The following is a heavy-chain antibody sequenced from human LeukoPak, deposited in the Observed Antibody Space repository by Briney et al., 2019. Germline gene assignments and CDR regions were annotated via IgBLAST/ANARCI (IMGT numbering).Heavy chain of an antibody. J-gene: IGHJ3*02. V-gene: IGHV3-9*03. Sequence: GGSLRLSCAASGFTFHDYAMHWVRQVPGKGLEWVSGITWNSGSVLYADSVRGRFTISRDNAKNSLYLQMNSLRPEDMAFYYCAKGLGVASLIVDALDMWGQGTVVTV. CDR1: GFTFHDYA. CDR2: ITWNSGSV. CDR3: AKGLGVASLIVDALDM. D-gene: IGHD3/OR15-3a*01.